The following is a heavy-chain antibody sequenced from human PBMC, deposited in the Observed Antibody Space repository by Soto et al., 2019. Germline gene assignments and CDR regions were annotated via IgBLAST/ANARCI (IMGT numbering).Heavy chain of an antibody. CDR1: GYTFTSYG. CDR3: AKAIPVAMAPFDC. Sequence: ASVKVSCKASGYTFTSYGISWVRQAPGQGLEWMGWISAYNGNTNYAQKLQGRVTMTTDTPTSTAFMELRSLRSDDTAVYYCAKAIPVAMAPFDCWGQGTLVTVSS. J-gene: IGHJ4*02. CDR2: ISAYNGNT. D-gene: IGHD5-18*01. V-gene: IGHV1-18*01.